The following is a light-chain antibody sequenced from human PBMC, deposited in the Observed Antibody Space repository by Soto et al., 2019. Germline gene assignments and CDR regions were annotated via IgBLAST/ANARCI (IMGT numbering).Light chain of an antibody. Sequence: EIELTQSPGTLSLSPGERATLSCRASQTVSSSYLAWYQQKLGQAPRLLIYDASSRATGIPDRFSGSGSGTDFTLTISRLEPEDFAVYYCLQYDNSPRTFGPGTKVDIK. V-gene: IGKV3-20*01. CDR2: DAS. J-gene: IGKJ3*01. CDR3: LQYDNSPRT. CDR1: QTVSSSY.